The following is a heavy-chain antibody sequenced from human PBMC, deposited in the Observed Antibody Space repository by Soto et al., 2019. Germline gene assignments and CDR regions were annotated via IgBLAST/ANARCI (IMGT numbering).Heavy chain of an antibody. CDR1: GFTVSSNY. CDR3: ARDSPHYCGGDCYSDRYFDL. J-gene: IGHJ2*01. D-gene: IGHD2-21*02. V-gene: IGHV3-53*02. CDR2: IYSGGST. Sequence: EVQLVETGGGLIQPGGSLRLSCAASGFTVSSNYMSWVRQAPGKGLEWVSVIYSGGSTYYADSVKGRFTISRDNSKNTLYLQMNSLRAEDTAVYYCARDSPHYCGGDCYSDRYFDLWGRGTLVTVSS.